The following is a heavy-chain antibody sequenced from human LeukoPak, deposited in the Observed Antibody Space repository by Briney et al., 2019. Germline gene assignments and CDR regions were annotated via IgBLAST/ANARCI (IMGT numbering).Heavy chain of an antibody. V-gene: IGHV1-2*02. CDR1: GYTFTGYY. Sequence: ASVKVSCKASGYTFTGYYMHWVRQAPGQGLEWMGWINPNSGGTNYAQKLQGRVTMTTDTSTSTAYMELRSLRSDDTAVYYCARDDYGSGSYTLWGQGTLVTVSS. D-gene: IGHD1-26*01. CDR3: ARDDYGSGSYTL. J-gene: IGHJ4*02. CDR2: INPNSGGT.